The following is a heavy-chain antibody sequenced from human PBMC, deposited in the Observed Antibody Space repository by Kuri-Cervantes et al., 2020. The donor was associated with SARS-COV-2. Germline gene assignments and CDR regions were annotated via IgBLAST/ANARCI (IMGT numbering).Heavy chain of an antibody. CDR1: GLPFSNAW. Sequence: GESLKISCVASGLPFSNAWMSWVRQAPGKGLEWVANIKQDGSEKYYVDSVKGRFTISRDNAKNSLYLQMNSLRAEDTAVYYCARVDPTMTPDYWGQGTLVTVSS. V-gene: IGHV3-7*01. CDR2: IKQDGSEK. CDR3: ARVDPTMTPDY. J-gene: IGHJ4*02. D-gene: IGHD3-22*01.